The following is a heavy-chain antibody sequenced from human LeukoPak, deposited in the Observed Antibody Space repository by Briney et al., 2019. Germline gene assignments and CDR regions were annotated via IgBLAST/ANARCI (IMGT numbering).Heavy chain of an antibody. CDR1: GFTFSNAW. J-gene: IGHJ6*02. V-gene: IGHV3-15*07. CDR3: TTDQFLRSTTYYGMDV. Sequence: GGSLRLSCAASGFTFSNAWMNWVRQAPGKGLEWVGHIRSKADGGTTDYAAPVKGRFTISRDDSKNTLYLQMNSLRTEDTALYYCTTDQFLRSTTYYGMDVWGQGTTVTVSS. CDR2: IRSKADGGTT. D-gene: IGHD5-12*01.